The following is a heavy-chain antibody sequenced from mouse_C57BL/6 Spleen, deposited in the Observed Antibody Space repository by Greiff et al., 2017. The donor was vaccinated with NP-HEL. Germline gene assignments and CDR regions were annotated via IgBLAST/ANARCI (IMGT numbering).Heavy chain of an antibody. D-gene: IGHD2-5*01. CDR1: GYSITSGYY. CDR3: AKTSNYGGDY. J-gene: IGHJ2*01. Sequence: EVKLQESGPGLVKPSQSLSLTCSVTGYSITSGYYWNWIRQFPGNKLEWMGYISYDGSNNYNPSLKNRISITRDTSKNQFFLKLNSVTTEDTATYYCAKTSNYGGDYWGQGTTLTVSS. CDR2: ISYDGSN. V-gene: IGHV3-6*01.